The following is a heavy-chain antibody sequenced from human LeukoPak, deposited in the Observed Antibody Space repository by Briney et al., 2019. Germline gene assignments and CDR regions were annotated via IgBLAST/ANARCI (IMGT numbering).Heavy chain of an antibody. CDR3: ARVAAYYDILTGPYGMDV. J-gene: IGHJ6*02. CDR2: INHSGST. CDR1: GGSFSGYY. V-gene: IGHV4-34*01. D-gene: IGHD3-9*01. Sequence: PSETLSLTCAVYGGSFSGYYWSWIRQPPGKGLEWIGEINHSGSTNYNPSLKSRVTISVDTSKNQFSLTLSSVTAADTAVYYCARVAAYYDILTGPYGMDVWGQGTTVTVSS.